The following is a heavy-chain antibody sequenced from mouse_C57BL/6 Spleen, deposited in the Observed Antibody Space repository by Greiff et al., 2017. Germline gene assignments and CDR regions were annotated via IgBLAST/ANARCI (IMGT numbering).Heavy chain of an antibody. J-gene: IGHJ3*01. D-gene: IGHD1-1*01. CDR2: IFPGSGST. CDR3: ARRYYYGSSYWFAY. CDR1: GYTFTDYY. Sequence: QVQLQQSGPELVKPGASVKISCKASGYTFTDYYINWVKQRPGQGLEWIGWIFPGSGSTYYNEKFKGKATLTVDKSSSTAYMLLSSLTSEDSAVYFCARRYYYGSSYWFAYWGQGTLVTVSA. V-gene: IGHV1-75*01.